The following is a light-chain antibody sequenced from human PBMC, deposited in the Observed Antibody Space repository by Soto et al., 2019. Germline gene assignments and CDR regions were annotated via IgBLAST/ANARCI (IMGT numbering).Light chain of an antibody. CDR1: SSNVGGYNY. CDR2: DVT. J-gene: IGLJ3*02. CDR3: CSYAGSYPWV. Sequence: QSALTQPRSVSGSPRQSVTISCTGTSSNVGGYNYVSWYQQHPGKAPQLMIYDVTRRPSGLPDRFSGSKSGNTASLTISGLQAEDEADYYCCSYAGSYPWVFGGGTKLTVL. V-gene: IGLV2-11*01.